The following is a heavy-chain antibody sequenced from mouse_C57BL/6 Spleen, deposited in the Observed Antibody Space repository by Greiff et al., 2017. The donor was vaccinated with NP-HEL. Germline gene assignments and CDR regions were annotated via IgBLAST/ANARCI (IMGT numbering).Heavy chain of an antibody. D-gene: IGHD1-1*01. V-gene: IGHV1-82*01. CDR1: GYTFSSSW. J-gene: IGHJ4*01. CDR2: IYPGDGDT. CDR3: ARFLYYGSSYYAMDY. Sequence: VKVVESGPELVKPGASVKISCKASGYTFSSSWMSWVKQRPGKGLEWIGRIYPGDGDTNYNGKFKGKATLTADKSSSTAYMQLSSLTSEDSAVYFCARFLYYGSSYYAMDYWGQGTSVTVSS.